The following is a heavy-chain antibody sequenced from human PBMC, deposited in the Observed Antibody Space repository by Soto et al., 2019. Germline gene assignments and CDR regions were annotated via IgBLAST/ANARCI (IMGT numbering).Heavy chain of an antibody. V-gene: IGHV4-39*01. Sequence: SQTLSLTCTVSGGSISSSSYYWGSIRQPPGKGLEWIGSIYYSGSTYYNPSLKSRVTISVDTSKNQFSLKLSSVTAADTAVHYCARQGGFGGVSDYWGQGTLVTVSS. J-gene: IGHJ4*02. CDR3: ARQGGFGGVSDY. CDR2: IYYSGST. D-gene: IGHD3-16*01. CDR1: GGSISSSSYY.